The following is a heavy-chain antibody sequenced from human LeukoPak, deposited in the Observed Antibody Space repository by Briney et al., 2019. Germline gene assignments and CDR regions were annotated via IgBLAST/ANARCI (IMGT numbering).Heavy chain of an antibody. CDR2: ISYDGSNK. V-gene: IGHV3-30*03. J-gene: IGHJ4*02. CDR1: GFTFSSYG. CDR3: ARDSPTAGLRLGELSLFAPLVDY. Sequence: HPGGSLRLSCAASGFTFSSYGMPWVRQAPGKGLEWVAVISYDGSNKYYADSVKGRFTISRDNSKNTLYLQMNSLRAEDTAVYYCARDSPTAGLRLGELSLFAPLVDYWGQGTLVTVSS. D-gene: IGHD3-16*02.